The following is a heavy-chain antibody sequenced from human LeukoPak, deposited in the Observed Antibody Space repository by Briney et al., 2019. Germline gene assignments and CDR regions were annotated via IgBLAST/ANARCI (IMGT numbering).Heavy chain of an antibody. CDR1: GYTLTSYD. V-gene: IGHV1-8*01. J-gene: IGHJ4*02. Sequence: ASVKVSCKASGYTLTSYDINWVRQATGQGLEWMGWMNPNSGNTGYAQKFQGRVTMTRNTSISTAYMELSSLRSEDTAVYYCARGGDSSRYYYRDYWGQGTPVTVSS. D-gene: IGHD3-22*01. CDR2: MNPNSGNT. CDR3: ARGGDSSRYYYRDY.